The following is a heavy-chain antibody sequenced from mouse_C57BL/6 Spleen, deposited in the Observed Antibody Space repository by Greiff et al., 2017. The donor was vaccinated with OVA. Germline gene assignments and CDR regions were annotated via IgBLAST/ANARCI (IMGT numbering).Heavy chain of an antibody. J-gene: IGHJ3*01. CDR3: ARHRDIPTVRDAY. V-gene: IGHV5-15*01. Sequence: DVHLVESGGGLVQPGGSLKLSCAASGFTFSDYGMAWVRQAPRKGPEWVAFISNLAYSIYYADTVTGRFTISRENAKNTLYLEMSSLSSEDTAMYYCARHRDIPTVRDAYWGQGTLVTVSA. D-gene: IGHD1-1*01. CDR1: GFTFSDYG. CDR2: ISNLAYSI.